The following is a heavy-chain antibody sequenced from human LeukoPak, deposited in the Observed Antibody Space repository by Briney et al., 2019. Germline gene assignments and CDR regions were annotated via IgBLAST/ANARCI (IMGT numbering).Heavy chain of an antibody. CDR1: GGSISSSSYY. Sequence: KPSEPLSLTCPVSGGSISSSSYYWGWIRQPPGKGLEWIGSIYYSGNTYYNPSLKSRVTISVDTSKNQFSLKLRSLTAADTALYYCARGYYDVLTGYPKNFDYWDQGTLVTVSS. D-gene: IGHD3-9*01. V-gene: IGHV4-39*01. J-gene: IGHJ4*02. CDR3: ARGYYDVLTGYPKNFDY. CDR2: IYYSGNT.